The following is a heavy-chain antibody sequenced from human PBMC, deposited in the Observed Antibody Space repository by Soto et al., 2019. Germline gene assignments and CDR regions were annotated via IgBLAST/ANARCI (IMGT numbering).Heavy chain of an antibody. D-gene: IGHD3-10*01. CDR3: ARVMGSVTVGVFDY. CDR2: IYWDNYK. CDR1: GFSLSSSGVG. Sequence: QITLKESGPTLVKPTQTLTLTCTFSGFSLSSSGVGVGWIRQPPGKALEWLALIYWDNYKQYSPSLKNRFTSTKDTSKNQVVLTMTKMEPVDTGTYYGARVMGSVTVGVFDYWGQGTLVTVSS. J-gene: IGHJ4*02. V-gene: IGHV2-5*02.